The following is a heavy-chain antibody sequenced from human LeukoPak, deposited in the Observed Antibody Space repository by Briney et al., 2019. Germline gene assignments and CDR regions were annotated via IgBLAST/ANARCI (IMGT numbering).Heavy chain of an antibody. CDR2: ISHSGST. CDR1: GYSISSGYY. V-gene: IGHV4-38-2*02. CDR3: ARALGYCSGGSCYSYYYYYMDV. Sequence: SETLSLTCTVSGYSISSGYYWGWIRQPPGKGLEWIGSISHSGSTYYNPSLKSRATISMDTSKNQFSLKLSSVTAADTAVYYCARALGYCSGGSCYSYYYYYMDVWGKGTTVTVSS. D-gene: IGHD2-15*01. J-gene: IGHJ6*03.